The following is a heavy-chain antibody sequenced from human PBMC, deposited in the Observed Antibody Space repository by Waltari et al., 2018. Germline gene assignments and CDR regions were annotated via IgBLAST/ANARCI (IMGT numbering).Heavy chain of an antibody. Sequence: QVQLVESGGGVVQPGRSLRLSCAASGFTFSSYGMQWVRQAPGKGLEWVAVIWYDGSNKYYADSVKGRFTISRDNSKNTLYLQMNSLRAEDTAVYYCAREVAGTGVGYWGQGTLVTVSS. J-gene: IGHJ4*02. D-gene: IGHD6-19*01. V-gene: IGHV3-33*01. CDR1: GFTFSSYG. CDR2: IWYDGSNK. CDR3: AREVAGTGVGY.